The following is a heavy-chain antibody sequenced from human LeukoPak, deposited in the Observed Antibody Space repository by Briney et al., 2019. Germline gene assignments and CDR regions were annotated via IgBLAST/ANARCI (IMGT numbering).Heavy chain of an antibody. V-gene: IGHV3-74*01. CDR2: INSDGSST. CDR3: ARGLLWFGELNPLDV. Sequence: GGSLRLSCAASGFTFSSYWMHWVRQAPGKGLVWVSRINSDGSSTSYADSVKGRFTISRDNAKNSLYLQMNSLRAEDTAVYYCARGLLWFGELNPLDVWGKGTTVTVSS. CDR1: GFTFSSYW. J-gene: IGHJ6*04. D-gene: IGHD3-10*01.